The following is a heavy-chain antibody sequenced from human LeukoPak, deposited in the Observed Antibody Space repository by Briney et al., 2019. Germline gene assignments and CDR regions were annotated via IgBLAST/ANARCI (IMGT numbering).Heavy chain of an antibody. J-gene: IGHJ4*02. CDR3: ARGKDGYNYVPDS. CDR2: MNPNRGNT. D-gene: IGHD5-24*01. Sequence: ASVKLSCKASGYTFSSYEISWVRQATGKGLEWMAKMNPNRGNTDYAQKFQGRVTMTRDTSKNTAYMELNSLRAEDTAVYYCARGKDGYNYVPDSWGQGTLVTVSS. CDR1: GYTFSSYE. V-gene: IGHV1-8*01.